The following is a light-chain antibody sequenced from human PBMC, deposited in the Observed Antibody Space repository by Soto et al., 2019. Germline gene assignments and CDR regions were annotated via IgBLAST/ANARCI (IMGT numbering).Light chain of an antibody. J-gene: IGKJ1*01. Sequence: DIKMTQSPSTLSASIGDRVTITCRASQSISGWLAWYQQKPGQAPKLLIYKASSLESGVPSRFSGSGSGTEFTLTISSLQSEDFAVYYCQQYNNWPLTFGQGTKVDIK. V-gene: IGKV1-5*03. CDR3: QQYNNWPLT. CDR1: QSISGW. CDR2: KAS.